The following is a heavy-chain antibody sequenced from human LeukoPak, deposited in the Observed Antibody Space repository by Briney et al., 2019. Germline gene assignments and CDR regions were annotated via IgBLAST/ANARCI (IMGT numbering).Heavy chain of an antibody. V-gene: IGHV1-8*01. CDR2: MNPNSGNT. D-gene: IGHD2-15*01. J-gene: IGHJ6*02. CDR1: GYTFTSYD. Sequence: ASVKVSCKASGYTFTSYDINWVRQATGQGLEWMGWMNPNSGNTGYAQKFQGRVTMTRNTSISTAYMELSSLRSEDTAVYCCARPGYCSGGSCYSYYYYYGMDVWGQGTTVTVSS. CDR3: ARPGYCSGGSCYSYYYYYGMDV.